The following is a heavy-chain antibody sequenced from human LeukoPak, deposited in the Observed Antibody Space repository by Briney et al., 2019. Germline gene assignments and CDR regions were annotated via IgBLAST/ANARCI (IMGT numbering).Heavy chain of an antibody. CDR1: GGSISSYY. CDR2: FYTSGST. V-gene: IGHV4-4*07. Sequence: PETLSLTCTVSGGSISSYYWSWIRQPAGMGLEWIGRFYTSGSTNYNPSLKSRVTMSIDTSKNQFSLKLSSVTAADTAVYYCARDARLHYYFDYWGQGTLVTASS. CDR3: ARDARLHYYFDY. D-gene: IGHD6-25*01. J-gene: IGHJ4*02.